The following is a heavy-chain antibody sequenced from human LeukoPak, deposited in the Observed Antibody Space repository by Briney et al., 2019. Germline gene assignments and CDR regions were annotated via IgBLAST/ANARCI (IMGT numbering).Heavy chain of an antibody. J-gene: IGHJ4*02. CDR1: GGSISSGGYY. CDR3: ARGASVGATI. D-gene: IGHD1-26*01. V-gene: IGHV4-31*03. CDR2: IYYSGST. Sequence: SETLSLTCTVSGGSISSGGYYWSWIRQHPGKGLEWIGYIYYSGSTYYNPSLKSRVTISVDTSKNQFSLKLSSVTAADTAVYYCARGASVGATIWGQGTLVTVSS.